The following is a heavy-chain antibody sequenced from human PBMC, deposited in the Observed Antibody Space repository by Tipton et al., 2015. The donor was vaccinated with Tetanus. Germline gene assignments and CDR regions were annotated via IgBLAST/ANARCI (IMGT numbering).Heavy chain of an antibody. CDR2: IYFSGTT. Sequence: TLSLTCTVSGDSISSGSYYWSWIRQLPGKGLEWIGYIYFSGTTYYNPSLKSRVTISLDTSKNQFSLKLNSVTAADTAVYYCAQGKSNQGMLSWGQGTLVTVSS. D-gene: IGHD3-16*02. V-gene: IGHV4-31*03. CDR3: AQGKSNQGMLS. J-gene: IGHJ4*02. CDR1: GDSISSGSYY.